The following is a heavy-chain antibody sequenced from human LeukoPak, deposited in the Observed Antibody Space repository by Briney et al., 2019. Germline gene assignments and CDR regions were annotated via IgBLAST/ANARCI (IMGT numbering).Heavy chain of an antibody. CDR1: GFIFSDYY. V-gene: IGHV3-11*01. Sequence: GGSLRLSCVASGFIFSDYYMTWVRQAPGKGLEWVSYISYTRSTIYYADSVKGRFTISRDNAQNSLSLQMNSLTVEDAAVYYCARGRVAAAGTKWHFDLWGRGSLVTVSS. J-gene: IGHJ2*01. CDR2: ISYTRSTI. CDR3: ARGRVAAAGTKWHFDL. D-gene: IGHD6-13*01.